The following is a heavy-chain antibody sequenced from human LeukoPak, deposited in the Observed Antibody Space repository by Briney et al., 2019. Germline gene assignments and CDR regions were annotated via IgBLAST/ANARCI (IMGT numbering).Heavy chain of an antibody. D-gene: IGHD3-10*01. CDR2: IHHSGST. CDR3: ARDGVAMVRGVIVY. V-gene: IGHV4-4*02. CDR1: GGSISSSNW. Sequence: SGTLSLTCAVSGGSISSSNWWSWVRQPPGKGLEWIGEIHHSGSTNYNPSLKSRVTISVDKSKNQFSLKLSSVTAADTAVYYCARDGVAMVRGVIVYWGQGTLVTVSS. J-gene: IGHJ4*02.